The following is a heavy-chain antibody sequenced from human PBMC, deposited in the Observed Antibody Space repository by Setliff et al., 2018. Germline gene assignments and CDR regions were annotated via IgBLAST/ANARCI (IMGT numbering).Heavy chain of an antibody. CDR3: ARGRHSSGWPNNLFDP. V-gene: IGHV1-8*02. CDR2: MNPNSGNT. D-gene: IGHD6-19*01. J-gene: IGHJ5*02. Sequence: ASVKVSCKASEYTFISYDINWVRQATGQGLEWMGWMNPNSGNTGYAQKFQGRVTMTRNTSTSTAYMELSSLRSEDTAVYYCARGRHSSGWPNNLFDPWGQGTLVTVSS. CDR1: EYTFISYD.